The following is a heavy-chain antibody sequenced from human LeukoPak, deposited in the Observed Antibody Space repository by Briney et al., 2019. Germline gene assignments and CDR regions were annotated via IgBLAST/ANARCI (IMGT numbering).Heavy chain of an antibody. D-gene: IGHD1-1*01. CDR1: GYTITGYY. J-gene: IGHJ4*02. V-gene: IGHV1-2*02. CDR3: GRDRHWNQGNFDY. Sequence: ASVKVSCKAFGYTITGYYIHWVRHAPGQGLEWMGWITPNNGGTNSAQKFQGRVTMTRDTSIGTAYMELNRLTYDDTAVYYCGRDRHWNQGNFDYWGQGTLVTVSS. CDR2: ITPNNGGT.